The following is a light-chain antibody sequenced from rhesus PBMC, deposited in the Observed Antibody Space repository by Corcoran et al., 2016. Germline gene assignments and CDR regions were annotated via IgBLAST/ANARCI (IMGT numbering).Light chain of an antibody. CDR2: YAS. J-gene: IGKJ1*01. V-gene: IGKV1S14*01. CDR1: QGIANY. Sequence: DIQMTQSPSSLSASVGDTVTITCRASQGIANYLAWYQQKPGKGPKHLSYYASNLESGVPSRFSGSGSGTDFTLTISSLQPEDFAIYYCQQHDSYPPTFGQGTKVEIK. CDR3: QQHDSYPPT.